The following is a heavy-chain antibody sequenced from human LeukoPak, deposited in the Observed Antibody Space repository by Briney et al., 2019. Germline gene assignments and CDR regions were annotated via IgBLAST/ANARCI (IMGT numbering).Heavy chain of an antibody. CDR1: GYSFTNYW. J-gene: IGHJ5*02. D-gene: IGHD3-10*01. CDR3: ARHKMVRGVMTNWFDP. V-gene: IGHV5-51*01. Sequence: HVEPLKIPCKGPGYSFTNYWISGVRQKPGKGLEGMGIIYPGDADNRYSPTFQGQVTISADKSISTAYLQWSSLKASDTAMYYCARHKMVRGVMTNWFDPWGQGTLVTVSS. CDR2: IYPGDADN.